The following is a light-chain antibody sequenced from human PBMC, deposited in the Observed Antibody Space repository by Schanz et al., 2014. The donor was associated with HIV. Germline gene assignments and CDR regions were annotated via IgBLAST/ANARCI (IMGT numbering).Light chain of an antibody. CDR2: LNSDGSH. CDR3: ETWDSNVWV. Sequence: QLVLTQSPSASASLGASVKLTCTLSSGHSSYAIAWHQQQPEKGPRYLMKLNSDGSHSKGDGIPDRFSGSSSGADRYLTISNVQSEDEADYYCETWDSNVWVFGGGTKLTVL. J-gene: IGLJ3*02. CDR1: SGHSSYA. V-gene: IGLV4-69*01.